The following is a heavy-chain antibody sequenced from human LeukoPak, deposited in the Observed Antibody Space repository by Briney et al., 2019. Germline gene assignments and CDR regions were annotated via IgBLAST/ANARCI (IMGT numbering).Heavy chain of an antibody. V-gene: IGHV3-21*01. J-gene: IGHJ4*02. D-gene: IGHD3-10*01. CDR3: ARDLFISPPYYAMVRGDDY. CDR1: GFTFSSYS. Sequence: GGSLRLSCAASGFTFSSYSMNWVRQAPGKGLEWVSFISSSSSYIYYADSVKGRFTISRDNAKNSLYLQMNSLRAEDTAVYYCARDLFISPPYYAMVRGDDYWGQGTLVTVSS. CDR2: ISSSSSYI.